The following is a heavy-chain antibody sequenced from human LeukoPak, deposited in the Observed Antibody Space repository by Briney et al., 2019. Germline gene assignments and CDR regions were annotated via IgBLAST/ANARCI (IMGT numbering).Heavy chain of an antibody. CDR2: INLSDDTT. CDR3: ARDQHTLFGVVTPIPYYMDV. V-gene: IGHV1-46*01. CDR1: GYPFTNYF. J-gene: IGHJ6*03. Sequence: GASVKVSCKASGYPFTNYFIHWVRQAPGQGLEWMGVINLSDDTTTYTQKFQGRVTMTRDTSTNTVYMKLTSLRSEDTAVYYCARDQHTLFGVVTPIPYYMDVWGKGTTATVSS. D-gene: IGHD3-3*01.